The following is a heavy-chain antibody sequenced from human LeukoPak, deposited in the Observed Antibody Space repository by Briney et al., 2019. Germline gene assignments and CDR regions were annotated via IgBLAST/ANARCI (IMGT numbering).Heavy chain of an antibody. CDR1: GGSISSYY. D-gene: IGHD3-16*01. Sequence: TSETLSLTCTVSGGSISSYYWGWIRQPPGKGLEWIGSIYHSGSTYYNPSLKSRVTISVDTSKNQFSLKLSSVTAADTAVYYCASLTMGSYYMDVWGKGTTVTVSS. CDR3: ASLTMGSYYMDV. J-gene: IGHJ6*03. V-gene: IGHV4-38-2*02. CDR2: IYHSGST.